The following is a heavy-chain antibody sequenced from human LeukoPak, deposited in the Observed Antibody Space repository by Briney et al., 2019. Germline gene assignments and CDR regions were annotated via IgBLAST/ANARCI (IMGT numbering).Heavy chain of an antibody. CDR1: EFTFSNHA. Sequence: GGSLRLSCAASEFTFSNHAMTWVRQAPGKGLEWVSSISISGDRTYYADSVKGRFTISRDNSKNTVYLQMNSLGAEDTAIYYCANEIRPDDYWGQGTLVTVSS. V-gene: IGHV3-23*01. J-gene: IGHJ4*02. CDR2: ISISGDRT. D-gene: IGHD6-6*01. CDR3: ANEIRPDDY.